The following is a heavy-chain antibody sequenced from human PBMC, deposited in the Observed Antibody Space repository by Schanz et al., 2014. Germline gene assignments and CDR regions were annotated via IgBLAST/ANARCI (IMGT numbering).Heavy chain of an antibody. CDR3: AKGRFGELSAFDI. CDR1: GFSFSDYY. CDR2: INTGSNYI. D-gene: IGHD3-10*01. Sequence: QVHLLESGGGLVEPGGSLRLSCAASGFSFSDYYMSWIRQAPGKGLEWISFINTGSNYINYADSVKGRFTISRDNTKNTLYLQMNSLRAEDTAVYHCAKGRFGELSAFDIWGQGTMVTVSS. J-gene: IGHJ3*02. V-gene: IGHV3-11*05.